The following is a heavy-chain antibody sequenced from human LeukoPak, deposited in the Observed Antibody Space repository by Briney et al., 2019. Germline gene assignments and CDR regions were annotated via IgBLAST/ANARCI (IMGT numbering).Heavy chain of an antibody. CDR2: ISYSGST. V-gene: IGHV4-39*01. CDR3: ARHSRGNRWLVRYYFDY. CDR1: GDSISTNTYN. J-gene: IGHJ4*02. D-gene: IGHD6-19*01. Sequence: PSGTLSLTCTVSGDSISTNTYNWGWIRQPPGKGLEWIGTISYSGSTHYSPSLKGRVTISVDTSKNQFSLKLSSVTAADTAVYYCARHSRGNRWLVRYYFDYWGQGTLVTVSS.